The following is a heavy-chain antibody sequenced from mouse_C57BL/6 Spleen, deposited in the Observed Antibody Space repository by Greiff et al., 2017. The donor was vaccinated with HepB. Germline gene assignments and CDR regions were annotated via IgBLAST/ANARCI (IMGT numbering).Heavy chain of an antibody. J-gene: IGHJ1*03. D-gene: IGHD1-1*01. CDR2: ISSGGDYI. CDR3: TRGPGYYGSSYDWYFDV. V-gene: IGHV5-9-1*02. CDR1: GFTFSSYA. Sequence: EVKVVESGEGLVKPGGSLKLSCAASGFTFSSYAMSWVRQTPEKRLEWVAYISSGGDYIYYADTVKGRFTISRDNARNTLYLQMSSLKSEDTAMYYCTRGPGYYGSSYDWYFDVWGTGTTVTVSS.